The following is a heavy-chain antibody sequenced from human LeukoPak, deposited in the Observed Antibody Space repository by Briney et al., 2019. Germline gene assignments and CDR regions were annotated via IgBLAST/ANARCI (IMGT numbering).Heavy chain of an antibody. CDR3: AREDRRPYGSGSLDN. D-gene: IGHD3-10*01. J-gene: IGHJ4*02. CDR2: ISYDGSNK. CDR1: GFTFSSYA. V-gene: IGHV3-30*01. Sequence: PGRSLRLSCAASGFTFSSYAMHWVRQAPGKGLEWVAVISYDGSNKYYADSVKGRFTISRDNSKNTLYLQMNSLRAEDTAVYYCAREDRRPYGSGSLDNWGQGTLVTVSS.